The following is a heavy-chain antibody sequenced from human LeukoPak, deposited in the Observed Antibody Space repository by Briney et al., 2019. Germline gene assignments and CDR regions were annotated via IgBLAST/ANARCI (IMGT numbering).Heavy chain of an antibody. V-gene: IGHV3-30*03. J-gene: IGHJ4*02. D-gene: IGHD6-13*01. CDR3: ARDFEFGSAAGTPN. CDR1: GFTFSSYG. CDR2: ISYDGSKK. Sequence: GGSLRLSCAASGFTFSSYGMHWVRQAPGKGLEWVTVISYDGSKKSYADSVKGRFTISRDNAKNSLYLQMNSLRAEDTAVYYCARDFEFGSAAGTPNWGQGTLVTVSS.